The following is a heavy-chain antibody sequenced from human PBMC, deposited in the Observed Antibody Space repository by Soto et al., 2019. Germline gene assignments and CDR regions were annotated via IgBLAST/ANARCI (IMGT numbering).Heavy chain of an antibody. CDR3: AKDPPVPDIVVVPAARPDFDY. CDR2: ISGSGGST. D-gene: IGHD2-2*01. CDR1: GFTFSSYA. J-gene: IGHJ4*02. Sequence: CAASGFTFSSYAMSWVRQAPGKGLEWVSAISGSGGSTYYADSVKGRFTISRDNSKNTLYLQMNSLRAEDTAVYYCAKDPPVPDIVVVPAARPDFDYWGQGTLVTVSS. V-gene: IGHV3-23*01.